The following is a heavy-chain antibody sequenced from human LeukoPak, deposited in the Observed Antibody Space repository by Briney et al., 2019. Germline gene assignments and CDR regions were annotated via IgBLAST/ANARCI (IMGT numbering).Heavy chain of an antibody. CDR2: TSYDGSNK. Sequence: GGSLRLSCAASGFTFSSYGMHWVRQAPGKGLEWVAVTSYDGSNKYYADSVKGRFTISRDNSKNTLYLQMNSLRAEDTAVYYCARAINIYSSSPFDYWGQGTLVTVSS. V-gene: IGHV3-30*03. J-gene: IGHJ4*02. D-gene: IGHD6-13*01. CDR3: ARAINIYSSSPFDY. CDR1: GFTFSSYG.